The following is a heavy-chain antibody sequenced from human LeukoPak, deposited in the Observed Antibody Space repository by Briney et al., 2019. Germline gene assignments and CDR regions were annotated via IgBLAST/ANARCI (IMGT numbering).Heavy chain of an antibody. Sequence: GGSLRLSCAASGFTFSLYAMSWVRQAPGKGLEWVSGISWNSGSIGYADSVKGRFTISRDNVKNSLYLQMNSLRAEDTALYYCAKDIGGSYNRGFFDYWGQGTLVTVSS. V-gene: IGHV3-9*01. CDR1: GFTFSLYA. CDR3: AKDIGGSYNRGFFDY. D-gene: IGHD1-26*01. J-gene: IGHJ4*02. CDR2: ISWNSGSI.